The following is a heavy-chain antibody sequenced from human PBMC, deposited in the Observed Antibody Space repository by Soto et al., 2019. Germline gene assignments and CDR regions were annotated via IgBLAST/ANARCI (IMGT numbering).Heavy chain of an antibody. V-gene: IGHV3-7*01. CDR3: SRSLDS. CDR2: INQDGSEK. CDR1: GFTFSTYW. J-gene: IGHJ4*02. Sequence: PGGSLRLSCAGSGFTFSTYWMDWVRQTPGKGLEWVANINQDGSEKNYVDSVKGRFTIYRDNAKNSLYLQMSSLTAEDSALYYCSRSLDSWGQGTLVTVSS.